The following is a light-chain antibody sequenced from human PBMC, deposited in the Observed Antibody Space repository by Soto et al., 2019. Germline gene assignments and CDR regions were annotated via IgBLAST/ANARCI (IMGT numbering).Light chain of an antibody. J-gene: IGKJ1*01. V-gene: IGKV1-5*01. CDR3: QQYNNYSPTWT. Sequence: DIQMTQSPSTLSASVGDRVTITCRASQSIRHWLAWYQQKPGKAPKLLIYDASSLESGVPSRFRGSGSGTEFTLTISSLQPDDFATYYCQQYNNYSPTWTFGPGTKVDIK. CDR2: DAS. CDR1: QSIRHW.